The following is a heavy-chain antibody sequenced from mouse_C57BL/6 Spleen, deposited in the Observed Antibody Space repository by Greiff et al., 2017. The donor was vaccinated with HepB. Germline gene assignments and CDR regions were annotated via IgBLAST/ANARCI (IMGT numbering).Heavy chain of an antibody. CDR1: GYTFTSYW. Sequence: QVQLQQPGAELVRPGTSVKLSCKASGYTFTSYWMHWVKQRPGQGLEWIGVIDPSDSYTNYNQKFKGKATLTVDTSSSTAYMQLSSLTSEDSAVYYCARGIEDYALAGNHWGQGTTLTVSS. CDR3: ARGIEDYALAGNH. D-gene: IGHD4-1*01. J-gene: IGHJ2*01. V-gene: IGHV1-59*01. CDR2: IDPSDSYT.